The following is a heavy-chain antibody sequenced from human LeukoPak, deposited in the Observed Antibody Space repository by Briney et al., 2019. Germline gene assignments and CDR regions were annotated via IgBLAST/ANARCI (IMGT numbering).Heavy chain of an antibody. V-gene: IGHV1-2*02. Sequence: ASVKVSCKASGYTFTSYGISWVRQAPGQGLEWMGWINPNSGGTNYAQKFQGRVTMTRDTSTNTAYMELTRLKLDDTAVYFCARSYYGESESSAGTDYWGQGTLVTVSS. CDR1: GYTFTSYG. D-gene: IGHD3-22*01. CDR3: ARSYYGESESSAGTDY. CDR2: INPNSGGT. J-gene: IGHJ4*02.